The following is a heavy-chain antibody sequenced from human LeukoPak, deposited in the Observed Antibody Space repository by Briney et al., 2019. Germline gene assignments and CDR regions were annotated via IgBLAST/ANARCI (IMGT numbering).Heavy chain of an antibody. D-gene: IGHD4-17*01. V-gene: IGHV1-2*06. CDR2: INPNSGDT. Sequence: ASVKVSCKASGYTFTGYHMHWVRQAPGQGLEWMGRINPNSGDTNYAQKFQGRVTMTRDTSTSTVYMYLSSLRSEDTAVYYCARDSLYGVVDYWGQGTLVTVSS. CDR3: ARDSLYGVVDY. CDR1: GYTFTGYH. J-gene: IGHJ4*02.